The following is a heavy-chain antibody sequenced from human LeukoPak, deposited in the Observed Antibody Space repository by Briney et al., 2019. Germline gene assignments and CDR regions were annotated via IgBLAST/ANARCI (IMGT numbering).Heavy chain of an antibody. CDR3: ARLLTGTTRYYYYGMDV. CDR1: GGSISSYY. D-gene: IGHD1-7*01. Sequence: SETLSLTCTVSGGSISSYYWSWIRQPPGQALEWIGYIYYSGSTNYNPSLKSRVTISVDTSKNQFSLKLSSVTAADTAVYYCARLLTGTTRYYYYGMDVWGQGTTVTVSS. CDR2: IYYSGST. J-gene: IGHJ6*02. V-gene: IGHV4-59*01.